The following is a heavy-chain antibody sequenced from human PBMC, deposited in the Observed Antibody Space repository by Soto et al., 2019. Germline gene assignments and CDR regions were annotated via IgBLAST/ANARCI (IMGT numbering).Heavy chain of an antibody. CDR2: LSGSGGIA. CDR1: GFTFSSYA. CDR3: AKDAKGASAPYFFDD. Sequence: PGGSLRLSCSASGFTFSSYAMHWVRQAPGKGLEWVSGLSGSGGIAYYADSVKGRFTISRDNSNNMVYLEMSSLRVEDTAIYYCAKDAKGASAPYFFDDWGQGIQVTVSS. V-gene: IGHV3-23*01. J-gene: IGHJ4*02. D-gene: IGHD6-13*01.